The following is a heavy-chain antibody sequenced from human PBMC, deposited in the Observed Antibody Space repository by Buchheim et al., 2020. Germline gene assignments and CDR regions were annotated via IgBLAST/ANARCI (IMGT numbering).Heavy chain of an antibody. D-gene: IGHD3-9*01. CDR2: ISGSGGST. Sequence: EVQLLESGGGLVQPGGSLRLSCAASGFTFSSYAMSWVRQAPGTGLEWVSAISGSGGSTYYADSVQGRFPISRDNSQNTLYLQMNSLRAEDTAVYYCAKGGDVLRYFDWFPWGQGTL. CDR3: AKGGDVLRYFDWFP. J-gene: IGHJ5*02. V-gene: IGHV3-23*01. CDR1: GFTFSSYA.